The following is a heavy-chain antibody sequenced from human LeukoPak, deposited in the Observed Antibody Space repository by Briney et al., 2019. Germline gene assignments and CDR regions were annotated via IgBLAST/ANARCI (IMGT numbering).Heavy chain of an antibody. CDR1: GFTVSTNY. J-gene: IGHJ4*02. CDR2: IYSGGTT. V-gene: IGHV3-66*01. Sequence: QTGGSLRLSCAASGFTVSTNYMSWVRQAPGKGLEWVSVIYSGGTTYYADSVKGRFTISRDNSENTVYLQMNSLRVEDTAVYYCAREPGYSFDYWGQGTLVTVSS. D-gene: IGHD5-18*01. CDR3: AREPGYSFDY.